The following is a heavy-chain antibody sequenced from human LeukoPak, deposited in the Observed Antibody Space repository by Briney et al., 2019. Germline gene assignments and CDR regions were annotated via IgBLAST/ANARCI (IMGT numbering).Heavy chain of an antibody. CDR1: GDSVSSNSAA. J-gene: IGHJ5*02. V-gene: IGHV6-1*01. D-gene: IGHD3-10*01. CDR2: TYYRSKWYN. CDR3: ARERNSWFGEKSGWFDP. Sequence: SQTLSLTCAISGDSVSSNSAAWSWIRQSPSRGLEWLGRTYYRSKWYNDYAVSVKSRITINPDTSKNQFSLQLNSVTPEDTAVYYCARERNSWFGEKSGWFDPWGQGTLVTVSS.